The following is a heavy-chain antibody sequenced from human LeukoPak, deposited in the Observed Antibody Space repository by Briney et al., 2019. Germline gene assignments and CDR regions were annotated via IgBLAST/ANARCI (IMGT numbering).Heavy chain of an antibody. V-gene: IGHV3-7*01. J-gene: IGHJ4*02. CDR1: GFTSSSYW. CDR3: ARDTYDSSSYYAHLDY. Sequence: GGSLRLSCAASGFTSSSYWMSWVRQAPGKGLEWVANIKQDGSEKYYVDSVKGRFTISRDNAKNSLYLQMSSLRAEDTAVYYCARDTYDSSSYYAHLDYWGQGTLVTVS. CDR2: IKQDGSEK. D-gene: IGHD3-22*01.